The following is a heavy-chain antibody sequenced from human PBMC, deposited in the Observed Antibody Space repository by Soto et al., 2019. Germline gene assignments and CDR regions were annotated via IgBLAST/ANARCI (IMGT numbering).Heavy chain of an antibody. CDR2: IFSNDEK. CDR1: GFSLSNARMG. J-gene: IGHJ4*02. Sequence: QVTLKESGPVLVKPTETLTLTCTVSGFSLSNARMGVSWIRQPPGKALEWLAHIFSNDEKSYSTSLKSRLTIPKDTAKRQVVLTMPNMDPVDTATYYCARNRRDRGREFDYWGQGTLVTVSS. V-gene: IGHV2-26*01. D-gene: IGHD1-26*01. CDR3: ARNRRDRGREFDY.